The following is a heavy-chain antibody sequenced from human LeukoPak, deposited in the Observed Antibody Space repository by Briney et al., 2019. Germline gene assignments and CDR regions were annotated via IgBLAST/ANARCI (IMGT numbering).Heavy chain of an antibody. CDR1: GFTFSSYS. V-gene: IGHV3-21*01. Sequence: GGSLRLSCAASGFTFSSYSTNWVRQAPGKGLEWVSSISSSSSYIYYADSVKGRFTISRDNAKNSLYLQMNSLRAEDTAVYYRARDQIAPRGMDVWGQGTTVTVSS. J-gene: IGHJ6*02. D-gene: IGHD2/OR15-2a*01. CDR3: ARDQIAPRGMDV. CDR2: ISSSSSYI.